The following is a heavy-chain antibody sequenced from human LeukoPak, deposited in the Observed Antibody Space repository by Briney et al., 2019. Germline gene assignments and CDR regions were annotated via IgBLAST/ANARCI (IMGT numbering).Heavy chain of an antibody. V-gene: IGHV3-48*01. CDR3: AREAVAGRGFDY. J-gene: IGHJ4*02. D-gene: IGHD6-19*01. CDR1: GFTFSTYS. Sequence: GGSLRLSCAASGFTFSTYSMTWVRQAPGKGLEWISYISSRSTTIYYADSMRGRFTISRDNAENSLYLQMNSLRVEDTALYYCAREAVAGRGFDYWGQGTLVTVSS. CDR2: ISSRSTTI.